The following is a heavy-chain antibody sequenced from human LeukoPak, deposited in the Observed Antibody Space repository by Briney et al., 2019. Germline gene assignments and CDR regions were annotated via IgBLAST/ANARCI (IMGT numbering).Heavy chain of an antibody. CDR3: ARIGYSSSSFDY. Sequence: PGGSLRLSCAASGFTFSNYWMSWVRQAPGKGLEWLANINQDGSVKYYADSVKGRFTISRDNAKNSVYLQMNSLRVEDTAVYYCARIGYSSSSFDYWGQGTLVTVSS. J-gene: IGHJ4*02. CDR2: INQDGSVK. V-gene: IGHV3-7*01. D-gene: IGHD6-6*01. CDR1: GFTFSNYW.